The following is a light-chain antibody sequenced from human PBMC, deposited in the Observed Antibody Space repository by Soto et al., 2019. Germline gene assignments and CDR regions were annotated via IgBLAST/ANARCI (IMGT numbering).Light chain of an antibody. J-gene: IGKJ4*01. CDR1: QDISKY. Sequence: DIQMTQSPSSLSASVGDRVTITCQASQDISKYLNWYQQKPGKAPKLLIYDASNLETGVPSRFSGSGSGTDFTFTISTLQPEDIATYYCQQFDNLPLTFCGGTKVEIK. V-gene: IGKV1-33*01. CDR2: DAS. CDR3: QQFDNLPLT.